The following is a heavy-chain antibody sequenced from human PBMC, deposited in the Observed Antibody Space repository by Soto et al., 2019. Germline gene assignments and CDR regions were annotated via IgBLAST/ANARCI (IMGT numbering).Heavy chain of an antibody. CDR2: IIPIFGTA. D-gene: IGHD1-26*01. Sequence: PPASVKVSCKASGGTFSSYAISWVRQAPGQGLEWMGGIIPIFGTANYAQKFQGRVTITADESTSTAYMELSSLRSEDTAVYYCARPRDDGVGATSYYYYGMDVWGQGTTVTVSS. V-gene: IGHV1-69*13. CDR1: GGTFSSYA. J-gene: IGHJ6*02. CDR3: ARPRDDGVGATSYYYYGMDV.